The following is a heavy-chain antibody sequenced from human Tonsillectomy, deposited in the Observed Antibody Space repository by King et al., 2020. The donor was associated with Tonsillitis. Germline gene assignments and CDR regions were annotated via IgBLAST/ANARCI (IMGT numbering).Heavy chain of an antibody. Sequence: QLVQSGAEVKKPGASVKVSCKASGYTFTSYYMHWVRQAPGQGLEWMGIINPSGGSTSYAQKFQGRVTMTRDTSTSTVYMELSSLRSEDTAVYYCARDRRGNSYGYGWFDPWGQGTLVTVSS. J-gene: IGHJ5*02. D-gene: IGHD5-18*01. CDR1: GYTFTSYY. CDR3: ARDRRGNSYGYGWFDP. CDR2: INPSGGST. V-gene: IGHV1-46*01.